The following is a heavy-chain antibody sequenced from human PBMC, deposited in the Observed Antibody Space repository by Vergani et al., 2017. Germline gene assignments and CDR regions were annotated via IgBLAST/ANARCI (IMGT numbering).Heavy chain of an antibody. CDR3: AKDWGYNWNLYNWFDP. CDR2: ISGSGVSA. Sequence: EVQLLESGGGLVQPGGSLRLTCAASEFTFSNYAMNWVRQAPGKGLEWVSGISGSGVSAYYADSVKGRFTISRDNSKNTLYLQMNSLRAEDTAVYYCAKDWGYNWNLYNWFDPWGQGTLVTVSS. D-gene: IGHD1-20*01. CDR1: EFTFSNYA. J-gene: IGHJ5*02. V-gene: IGHV3-23*01.